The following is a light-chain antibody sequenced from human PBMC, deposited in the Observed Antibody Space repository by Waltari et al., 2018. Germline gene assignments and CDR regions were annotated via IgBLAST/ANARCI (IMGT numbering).Light chain of an antibody. CDR1: KLGDKY. J-gene: IGLJ1*01. V-gene: IGLV3-1*01. CDR3: QTWDSSSYV. CDR2: EEP. Sequence: SYELTQPPSVSVSPGQAVSITCSGKKLGDKYVNWYQQKAGQSPVLVIYEEPKRPSGIPGRLSASNSGNTATLTISETQAMDEADYYCQTWDSSSYVFGTGTTVTVL.